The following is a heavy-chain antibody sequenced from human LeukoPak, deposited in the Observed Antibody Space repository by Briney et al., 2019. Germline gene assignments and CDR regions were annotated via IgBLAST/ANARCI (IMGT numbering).Heavy chain of an antibody. CDR1: GFTFSSYA. Sequence: LSGGSLRLSCAASGFTFSSYAMSWVRQAPGKGLEWVSAISGSGGSTYYADSVKGRFTISRDNSKNTLYLQMNSLRAEDTAVYYCAKGSLGFWYFDYWGQGTLVTVSS. CDR2: ISGSGGST. CDR3: AKGSLGFWYFDY. D-gene: IGHD3-10*01. V-gene: IGHV3-23*01. J-gene: IGHJ4*02.